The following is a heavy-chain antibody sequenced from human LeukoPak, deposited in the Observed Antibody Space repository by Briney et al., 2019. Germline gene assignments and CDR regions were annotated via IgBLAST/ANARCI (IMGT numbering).Heavy chain of an antibody. CDR2: ISSSSTI. Sequence: PGGSLRLSCAASGFTFSSYSMNWVRQAPGKGLEWVSYISSSSTIYYADSVKGRFTISRDNAKNSLYLQVNSLRAEDTAVYYCARDRGVTWGQGTLVTVSS. CDR1: GFTFSSYS. D-gene: IGHD2-21*01. CDR3: ARDRGVT. V-gene: IGHV3-48*01. J-gene: IGHJ5*02.